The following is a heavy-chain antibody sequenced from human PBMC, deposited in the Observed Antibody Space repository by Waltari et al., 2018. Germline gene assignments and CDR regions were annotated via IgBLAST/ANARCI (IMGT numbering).Heavy chain of an antibody. CDR1: GGSIRRSRYY. CDR3: ARQTWIQLWLYAFDI. J-gene: IGHJ3*02. V-gene: IGHV4-39*01. D-gene: IGHD5-18*01. CDR2: IYYSGST. Sequence: QLQLQESGPGLVKPSETLSLTCTVSGGSIRRSRYYWGWIRQPPGKGLEGIGSIYYSGSTYYNPSLKSRVTISVDTSKNQFSLKLSSVTAADTAVYYCARQTWIQLWLYAFDIWGQGTMVTVSS.